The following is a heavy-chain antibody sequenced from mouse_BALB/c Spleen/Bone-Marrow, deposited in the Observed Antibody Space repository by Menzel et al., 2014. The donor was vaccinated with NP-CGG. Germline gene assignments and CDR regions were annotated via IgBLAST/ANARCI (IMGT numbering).Heavy chain of an antibody. CDR3: ARELGDY. CDR2: ILPGSGST. D-gene: IGHD4-1*01. V-gene: IGHV1-9*01. CDR1: GYTFSSYW. Sequence: QVQLQQPGAELMKPGASVKISCKAIGYTFSSYWIEWVKQRPGHGLEWIGEILPGSGSTNYNEKFKGKATFTADTSSNTAYMQPSSLTSEDSAVYYCARELGDYWGQGTLVTVSA. J-gene: IGHJ3*01.